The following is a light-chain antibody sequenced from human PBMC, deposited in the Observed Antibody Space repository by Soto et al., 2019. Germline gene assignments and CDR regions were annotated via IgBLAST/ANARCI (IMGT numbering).Light chain of an antibody. CDR3: QQRSKG. J-gene: IGKJ3*01. V-gene: IGKV3-11*01. Sequence: EIVLTQSPATLSLSPGERATLSCRASQSVSSYLAWYQQKPGQAPRLLIYDASNRATGIPARFSGSGSGTDFTLTISSLEPEDFAVYYCQQRSKGFGPGTKVD. CDR1: QSVSSY. CDR2: DAS.